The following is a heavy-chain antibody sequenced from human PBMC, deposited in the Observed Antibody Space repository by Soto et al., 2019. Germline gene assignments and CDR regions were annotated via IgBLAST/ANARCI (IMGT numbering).Heavy chain of an antibody. CDR2: IDPSDSQT. Sequence: GESLKISCKGSGYSFAGYWVTWVRQKPGKGLEWMGRIDPSDSQTYYSPSFRGHVTISVTKSITTVFLQWSSLRASDTAMYYCARQIYDSDTGPNFQYYFDAWGQGTPVTVSS. V-gene: IGHV5-10-1*01. CDR3: ARQIYDSDTGPNFQYYFDA. D-gene: IGHD3-22*01. CDR1: GYSFAGYW. J-gene: IGHJ4*02.